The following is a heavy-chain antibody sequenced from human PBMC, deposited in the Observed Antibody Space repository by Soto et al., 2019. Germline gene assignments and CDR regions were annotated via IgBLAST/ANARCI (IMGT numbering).Heavy chain of an antibody. D-gene: IGHD5-12*01. V-gene: IGHV4-31*03. CDR3: ARDRGGYGWFDP. J-gene: IGHJ5*02. CDR1: GGSISNGGYY. Sequence: PSETLSLTCTVSGGSISNGGYYWSWIRQHPGKGLEYIGYIYYSGGTYSNPSLRSRVTISVDTSKNQFSLKLSSVTAADTAVYYCARDRGGYGWFDPWGQGTLVTVSS. CDR2: IYYSGGT.